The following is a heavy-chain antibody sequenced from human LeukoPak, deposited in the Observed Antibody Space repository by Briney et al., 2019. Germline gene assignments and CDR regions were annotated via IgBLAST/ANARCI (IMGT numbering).Heavy chain of an antibody. D-gene: IGHD3-22*01. CDR1: GGTFSSYA. CDR3: ARDQVNYYYDSSGYFLGVNPPLYVQH. Sequence: GASVKVSCKASGGTFSSYAISWVRQAPGQGLEWMGGIIPIFGTANYAQKFQGRVTITTDESTSTAYMELSSLRSEDTAVYYCARDQVNYYYDSSGYFLGVNPPLYVQHWGQGTLVTVSS. V-gene: IGHV1-69*05. J-gene: IGHJ1*01. CDR2: IIPIFGTA.